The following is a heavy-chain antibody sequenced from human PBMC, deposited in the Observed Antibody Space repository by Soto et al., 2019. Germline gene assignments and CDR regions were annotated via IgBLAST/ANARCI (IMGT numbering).Heavy chain of an antibody. Sequence: QITLKEAGPTLVKPTQTLTLTCTFSGFSVSSSGEGVAWIRQPPGKALEWLALIFWDDDKRYSPSLKTGLTIPKNTPKTRVFFTRTNLNPVKPATYSGAQRLFLENPIVNNEAFDVGGQGTLSPSLQ. J-gene: IGHJ3*01. V-gene: IGHV2-5*02. D-gene: IGHD2-21*01. CDR3: AQRLFLENPIVNNEAFDV. CDR1: GFSVSSSGEG. CDR2: IFWDDDK.